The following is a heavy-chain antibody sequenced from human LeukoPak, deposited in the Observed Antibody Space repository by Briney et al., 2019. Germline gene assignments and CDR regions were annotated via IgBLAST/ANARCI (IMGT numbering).Heavy chain of an antibody. CDR2: IGGSVPTT. CDR1: GFTFSSYA. CDR3: AKDAFSSGSPFYMDV. D-gene: IGHD1-26*01. Sequence: PGGSLRLSCAAPGFTFSSYAMRWVRQTPDKGLEWVSCIGGSVPTTFYADSVKGRFTISRDNSKNTLYLQMNSLRVEDTAVYYCAKDAFSSGSPFYMDVWGKGTTVTASS. V-gene: IGHV3-23*01. J-gene: IGHJ6*03.